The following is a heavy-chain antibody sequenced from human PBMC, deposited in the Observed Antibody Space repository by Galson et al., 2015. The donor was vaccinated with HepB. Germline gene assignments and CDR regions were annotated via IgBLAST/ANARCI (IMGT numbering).Heavy chain of an antibody. V-gene: IGHV1-18*01. CDR3: ARASGFCGGGSCHSFY. CDR1: GYTLKNYG. Sequence: SVKVSCKASGYTLKNYGIIWVRQAPGQGLEWMGWISSHSSNTNYAQKFRGRVSMTTDTSTSTAYMELRSLRSDDTAVYYCARASGFCGGGSCHSFYWGQGTLVTVSS. CDR2: ISSHSSNT. D-gene: IGHD2-15*01. J-gene: IGHJ4*02.